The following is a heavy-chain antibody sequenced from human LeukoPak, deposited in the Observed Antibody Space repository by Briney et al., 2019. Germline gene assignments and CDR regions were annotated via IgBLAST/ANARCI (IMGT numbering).Heavy chain of an antibody. CDR1: GFTFSSYA. V-gene: IGHV3-23*01. CDR2: ISGSGGST. D-gene: IGHD3-9*01. CDR3: ARGCCSVSGLYFEF. Sequence: AGGSLRLSCAASGFTFSSYAMSWVRQAPGKGLEWVSAISGSGGSTYYADSVKGRFTISRDNSKNTLYLQMNSLRAEDTAVYYCARGCCSVSGLYFEFWGQGSLVTVSS. J-gene: IGHJ4*02.